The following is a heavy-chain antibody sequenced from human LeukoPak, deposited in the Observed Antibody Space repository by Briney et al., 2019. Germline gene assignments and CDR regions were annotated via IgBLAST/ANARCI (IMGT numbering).Heavy chain of an antibody. CDR3: ARDVGYYYDSGVGMDV. V-gene: IGHV1-18*01. D-gene: IGHD3-10*01. J-gene: IGHJ6*02. Sequence: GASVKVSCKASGYTFTSYGISWVRQAPGQGLEWMGWISVYKGNTNYAQNVQDRVTMTTDTATSTAYMELRSLRSDDTAVYYCARDVGYYYDSGVGMDVWGQGTTVTVSS. CDR2: ISVYKGNT. CDR1: GYTFTSYG.